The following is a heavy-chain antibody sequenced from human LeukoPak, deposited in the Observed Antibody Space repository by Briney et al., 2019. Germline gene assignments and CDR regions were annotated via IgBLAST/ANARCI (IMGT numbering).Heavy chain of an antibody. CDR2: INPNSGGT. J-gene: IGHJ4*02. CDR3: ATYIEYSSTFDY. V-gene: IGHV1-2*02. Sequence: ASVKVSCKASGYTFTGYYMHWVRQAPGQGLEWMGWINPNSGGTNYAQKFQGRVTMTRDTSISTAYMELSRLRSDDTAVYYCATYIEYSSTFDYWGQGTLVTVSS. D-gene: IGHD2-2*01. CDR1: GYTFTGYY.